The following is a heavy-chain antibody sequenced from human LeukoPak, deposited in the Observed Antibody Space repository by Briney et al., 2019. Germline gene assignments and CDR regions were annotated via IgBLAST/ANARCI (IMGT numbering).Heavy chain of an antibody. CDR2: ISSSSSYI. CDR1: GFTFSSYS. D-gene: IGHD6-13*01. CDR3: ARAGIAAAGTLHGMDV. J-gene: IGHJ6*04. V-gene: IGHV3-21*01. Sequence: GGSLRLSCAASGFTFSSYSMNWVRQAPGKGLEWVSSISSSSSYIYYADSVKGRFTISRDNAKNSLYLQMNSLTAADTAVYYCARAGIAAAGTLHGMDVWGKGTTVTVSS.